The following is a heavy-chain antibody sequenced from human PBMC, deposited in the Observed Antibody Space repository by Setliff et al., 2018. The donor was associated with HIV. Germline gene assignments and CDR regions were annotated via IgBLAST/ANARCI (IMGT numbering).Heavy chain of an antibody. D-gene: IGHD3-3*01. V-gene: IGHV1-18*01. J-gene: IGHJ3*02. CDR1: GYTFTSYG. CDR3: ARGYYNFWSGYYDSRFPNPIDAFDI. CDR2: ISAYNGNT. Sequence: ASVKVSCKVSGYTFTSYGISWVRQAPGQGLEWMGWISAYNGNTNYAQKLQGRVTMTTDTSTSTAYMELRSLRSDDTAVYYCARGYYNFWSGYYDSRFPNPIDAFDIWGQGTMVTVSS.